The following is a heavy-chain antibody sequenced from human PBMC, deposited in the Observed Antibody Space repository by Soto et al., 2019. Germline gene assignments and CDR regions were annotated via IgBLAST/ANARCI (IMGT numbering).Heavy chain of an antibody. Sequence: QVQLQESGPGLVKPSQTLSLTCTVSGGSISSGDYYWSWIRQPPGKGLEWIGYIYYSGSTYYNPSPKSRINITVDTAQDQFFLKLGSGTAADTAGDYWARGKDCSSTSCYFGYNWFDPWGQGTLVTVSS. CDR1: GGSISSGDYY. CDR3: ARGKDCSSTSCYFGYNWFDP. D-gene: IGHD2-2*01. CDR2: IYYSGST. V-gene: IGHV4-30-4*01. J-gene: IGHJ5*02.